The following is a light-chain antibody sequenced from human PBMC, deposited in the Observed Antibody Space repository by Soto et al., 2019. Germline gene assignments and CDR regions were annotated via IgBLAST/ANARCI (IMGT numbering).Light chain of an antibody. V-gene: IGKV3-15*01. CDR2: GLS. Sequence: EIVMTQSPATLSLSPGERATLSCRASQRITTVAWYQQKPGQAPRLLIYGLSIRAPGVPARFSVSGSGTEFTLTISSLQSEDFAVYFGQQYYDWPTFGQGTKVDIK. J-gene: IGKJ1*01. CDR1: QRITT. CDR3: QQYYDWPT.